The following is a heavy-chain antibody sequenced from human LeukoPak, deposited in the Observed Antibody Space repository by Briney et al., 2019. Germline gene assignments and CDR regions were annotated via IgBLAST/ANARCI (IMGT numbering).Heavy chain of an antibody. J-gene: IGHJ6*02. V-gene: IGHV1-18*01. CDR2: ISAYNGNT. Sequence: ASVKVSCKASGGTFSSYAISWVRQAPGQGLEWMGWISAYNGNTKYAQRFQGRVTMTTDTSTSTAHMELRSLISEDTAVYFCARGIVGATASMDVWGQGNTVTASS. CDR3: ARGIVGATASMDV. D-gene: IGHD1-26*01. CDR1: GGTFSSYA.